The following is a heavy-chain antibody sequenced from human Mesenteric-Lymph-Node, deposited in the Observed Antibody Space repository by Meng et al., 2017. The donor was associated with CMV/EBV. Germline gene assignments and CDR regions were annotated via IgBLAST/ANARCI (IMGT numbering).Heavy chain of an antibody. V-gene: IGHV1-18*01. CDR3: ARDAGGVVVPAAIRGEWYYYYGMDV. CDR1: GYTFTSYG. Sequence: ASVKVSCKASGYTFTSYGISWVRQAPGQGLEWMGWISAYNGNTNYAQKLQGRVTMTTDTSTSTAYMELRSLRSDDTAVYYCARDAGGVVVPAAIRGEWYYYYGMDVWGQGTTVTV. CDR2: ISAYNGNT. D-gene: IGHD2-2*02. J-gene: IGHJ6*02.